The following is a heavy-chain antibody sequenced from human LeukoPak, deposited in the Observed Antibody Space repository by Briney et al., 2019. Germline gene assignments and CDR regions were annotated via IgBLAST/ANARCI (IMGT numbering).Heavy chain of an antibody. CDR2: IYTSGST. CDR3: ARGKYYYDSSGPSDY. Sequence: SETLSLTCTVSGGSISSYYWSWIRQPPGKGLEWIGYIYTSGSTNYNPSLKSRVTISVDTSKNQFSLKLSSVTAADTAVYYCARGKYYYDSSGPSDYWGQGTLVTVSS. V-gene: IGHV4-4*09. D-gene: IGHD3-22*01. CDR1: GGSISSYY. J-gene: IGHJ4*02.